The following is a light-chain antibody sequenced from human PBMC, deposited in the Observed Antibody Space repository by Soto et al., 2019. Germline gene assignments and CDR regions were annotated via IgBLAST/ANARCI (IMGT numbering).Light chain of an antibody. J-gene: IGKJ5*01. V-gene: IGKV3-20*01. CDR1: QSVSSSY. Sequence: EIVLTQSPGTLSLSPGERATLSCRASQSVSSSYLAWYQQKPGQAPRLLIYGASSRATGIPDRFSGSVSGTDFTLTISRLEPEDIAVYYCQQYGSSPINFGQGTRLEIK. CDR3: QQYGSSPIN. CDR2: GAS.